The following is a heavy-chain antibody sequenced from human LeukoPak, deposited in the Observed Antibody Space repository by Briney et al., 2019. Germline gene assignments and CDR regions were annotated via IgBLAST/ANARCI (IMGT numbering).Heavy chain of an antibody. CDR2: IYYSGST. D-gene: IGHD3-10*01. V-gene: IGHV4-38-2*02. CDR3: ARRVLLWFGESKNIYFDY. CDR1: GYSISSGYY. J-gene: IGHJ4*02. Sequence: PSETLSLTCTVSGYSISSGYYWGWIRQPPGKGLEWIGSIYYSGSTYYNPSLKSRVTISVDTSENQFSLKLSSVTAADTAVYYCARRVLLWFGESKNIYFDYWGQGTLVTVSS.